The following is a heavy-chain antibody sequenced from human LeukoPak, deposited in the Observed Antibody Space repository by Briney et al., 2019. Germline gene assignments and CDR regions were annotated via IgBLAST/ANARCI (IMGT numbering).Heavy chain of an antibody. CDR1: GYTFTSYY. Sequence: ASVKVSCKASGYTFTSYYMHWVRQAPGQGLEWMGIINPSGGSTSYAQKFQGRVTMTRDTSTSTVYMELSSLRSEDTAVYYCARDRKYYDSSVHFDYWGQGTLVTVSS. D-gene: IGHD3-22*01. V-gene: IGHV1-46*01. J-gene: IGHJ4*02. CDR3: ARDRKYYDSSVHFDY. CDR2: INPSGGST.